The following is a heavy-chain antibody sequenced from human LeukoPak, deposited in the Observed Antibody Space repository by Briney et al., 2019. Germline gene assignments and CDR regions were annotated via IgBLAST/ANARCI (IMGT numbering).Heavy chain of an antibody. CDR2: INHSGST. Sequence: SETLSLTCAVYGGSFSGYYWSWIRQPPGKGLEWIGEINHSGSTNYNPSLKSRVTISVDTSKNQFSLKLSPVTAADTAVYYCARVTIQLWFLSDKYNWFDPWGQGTLVTVSS. J-gene: IGHJ5*02. D-gene: IGHD5-18*01. CDR3: ARVTIQLWFLSDKYNWFDP. V-gene: IGHV4-34*01. CDR1: GGSFSGYY.